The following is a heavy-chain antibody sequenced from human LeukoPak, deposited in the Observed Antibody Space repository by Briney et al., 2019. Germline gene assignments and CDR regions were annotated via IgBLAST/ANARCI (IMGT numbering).Heavy chain of an antibody. Sequence: PGGSLRLSCAASGLTFSSYDIHWIRQAPVKGLEWVSSIGVTGDTYYTVSVKGRFTISRENAKKSVYPQMSSLSAGDTAVYFCVLGAYWNDDKNAFHIWGPGTVVTVSS. CDR3: VLGAYWNDDKNAFHI. D-gene: IGHD1-1*01. CDR2: IGVTGDT. CDR1: GLTFSSYD. J-gene: IGHJ3*02. V-gene: IGHV3-13*01.